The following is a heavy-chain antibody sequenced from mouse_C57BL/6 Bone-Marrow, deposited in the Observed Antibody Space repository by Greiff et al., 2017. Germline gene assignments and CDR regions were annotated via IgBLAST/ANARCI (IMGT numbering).Heavy chain of an antibody. CDR3: ARGDYQWYFDV. V-gene: IGHV1-39*01. Sequence: EVQLQQSGPELVKPGASVKLSCTASGYSFTDYNMNWVKQSNGKSLEWIGVINPNDGTTSYNQKFKGKATLTVDQTSSTAYMQLNSLTSEDTAVYDCARGDYQWYFDVWGTGTTVTVSS. CDR1: GYSFTDYN. D-gene: IGHD2-4*01. CDR2: INPNDGTT. J-gene: IGHJ1*03.